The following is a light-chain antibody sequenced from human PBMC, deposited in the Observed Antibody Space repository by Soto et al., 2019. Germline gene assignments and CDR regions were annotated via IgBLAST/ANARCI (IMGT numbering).Light chain of an antibody. CDR1: QSVSNY. Sequence: EIVLTQSSAALSLSPGERATLSCRASQSVSNYLAWYQQRPGRAPRLLIYDASHRATGIPARFSGSGSGTDFTLTINSLEPEDFAVYYCQQRGDRPRTFGQGTKLEIK. CDR3: QQRGDRPRT. V-gene: IGKV3-11*01. CDR2: DAS. J-gene: IGKJ2*01.